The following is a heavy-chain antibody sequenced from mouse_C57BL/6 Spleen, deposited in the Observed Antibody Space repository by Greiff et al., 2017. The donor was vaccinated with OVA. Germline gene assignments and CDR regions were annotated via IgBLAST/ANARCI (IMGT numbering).Heavy chain of an antibody. CDR3: ARGATVVATEDAMDY. CDR2: INPNYGTT. Sequence: VQLQQSGPELVKPGASVKISCKASGYSFTDYNMNWVKQSNGKSLEWIGVINPNYGTTSYNQKFKGKATLTVDQSSSPAYMQLNSLTSENSAVYYCARGATVVATEDAMDYWGQGTSVTVSS. J-gene: IGHJ4*01. V-gene: IGHV1-39*01. CDR1: GYSFTDYN. D-gene: IGHD1-1*01.